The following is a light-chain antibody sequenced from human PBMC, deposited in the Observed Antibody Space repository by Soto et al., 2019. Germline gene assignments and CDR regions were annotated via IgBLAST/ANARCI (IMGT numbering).Light chain of an antibody. CDR2: DTS. J-gene: IGLJ1*01. CDR1: TGAVTSGHY. CDR3: LVIFTGVGEV. Sequence: QAVVTQEPSLTVSPGVTVTLTCGSSTGAVTSGHYPHWFQQKPGQAPRTLIYDTSDKHSWTPARFSGSLLGGKAVLTLSGAQPEDEADYYCLVIFTGVGEVFGTGTKLTVL. V-gene: IGLV7-46*01.